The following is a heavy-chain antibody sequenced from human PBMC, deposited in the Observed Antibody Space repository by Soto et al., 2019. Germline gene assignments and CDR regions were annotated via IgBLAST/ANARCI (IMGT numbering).Heavy chain of an antibody. CDR3: ARDKGTGTTTHWFDP. D-gene: IGHD1-7*01. J-gene: IGHJ5*02. CDR1: GGPISSRDYY. Sequence: SETLSLTCTVSGGPISSRDYYWSWIRQPPGKGLEWIGYIYYSGSTYYNPSLNSRVTISVDTSKNQFSLKLSSVTAADTAVYYCARDKGTGTTTHWFDPWGQGTLVTVS. CDR2: IYYSGST. V-gene: IGHV4-30-4*01.